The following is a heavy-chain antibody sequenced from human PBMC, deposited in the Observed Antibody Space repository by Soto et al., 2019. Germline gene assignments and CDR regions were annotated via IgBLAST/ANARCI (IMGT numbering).Heavy chain of an antibody. J-gene: IGHJ6*02. D-gene: IGHD3-10*01. CDR3: ARAGITMVRGVNYYYCYYGMDV. Sequence: ASVKVSCKASGYTFTGYYMHWVRQAPGQGLEWMGWINPNSGGTNYAQKFQGWVTMTRDTSISTAYMELSRLRSDDTAVYYCARAGITMVRGVNYYYCYYGMDVWGQGTTVTVSS. CDR2: INPNSGGT. V-gene: IGHV1-2*04. CDR1: GYTFTGYY.